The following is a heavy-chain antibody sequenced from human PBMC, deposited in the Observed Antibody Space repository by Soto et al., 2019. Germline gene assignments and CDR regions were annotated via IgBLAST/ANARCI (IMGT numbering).Heavy chain of an antibody. CDR2: INHSGRT. D-gene: IGHD1-26*01. Sequence: QVQLQQWGAGLLKPSETLSLTCAVYVGSFRGYSWSWIRQPPGKGLEWIGEINHSGRTTYNPSLKRRVNISVDTSKNQFSLKLSSVTAADTAVYYCARGDLVGAMYYLAYWGQVTLFTVSS. J-gene: IGHJ4*02. V-gene: IGHV4-34*01. CDR1: VGSFRGYS. CDR3: ARGDLVGAMYYLAY.